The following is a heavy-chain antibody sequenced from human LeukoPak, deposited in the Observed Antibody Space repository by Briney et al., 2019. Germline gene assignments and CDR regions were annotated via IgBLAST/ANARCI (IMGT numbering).Heavy chain of an antibody. V-gene: IGHV3-23*01. CDR2: ISGSGGST. D-gene: IGHD2-2*01. CDR3: AKDPPDCSSTSCYVDPPGTDY. CDR1: GFTFSRYA. Sequence: GGSLRLSCAASGFTFSRYAMSCVRDTPGGGVGCGSPISGSGGSTYYADSVKGRFTISRDNSKNTLYLQMNSLRAEDTAVYYCAKDPPDCSSTSCYVDPPGTDYWGQGTLVTVSS. J-gene: IGHJ4*02.